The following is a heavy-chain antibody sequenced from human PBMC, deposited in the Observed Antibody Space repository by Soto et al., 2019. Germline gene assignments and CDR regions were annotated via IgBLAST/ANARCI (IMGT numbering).Heavy chain of an antibody. CDR2: IKEDGSET. Sequence: EVHLVESGGGLVQPGGSLRLSCEVSGLTLSGSWMTWVRQAPGKGLEWVADIKEDGSETHYGGSVKGRFTISRDNAKTSLYLQMNNLRVDDTAVYYCTRGRWQWLFDYWGQGTLVTVSS. J-gene: IGHJ4*02. CDR1: GLTLSGSW. CDR3: TRGRWQWLFDY. V-gene: IGHV3-7*01. D-gene: IGHD6-19*01.